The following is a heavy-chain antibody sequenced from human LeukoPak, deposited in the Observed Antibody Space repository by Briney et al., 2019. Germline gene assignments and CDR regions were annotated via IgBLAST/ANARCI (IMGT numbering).Heavy chain of an antibody. V-gene: IGHV5-51*01. CDR1: GYSFTNYW. CDR2: IYPGDFDT. D-gene: IGHD6-13*01. J-gene: IGHJ4*02. Sequence: GESLKISCQGSGYSFTNYWIGWVRQMPGKGLEWMGIIYPGDFDTKYSPSFQGQVTISADKSIRTAYLQWSSLKASDTAIYYCARQNGLASAPDYWGRGTLVTVSS. CDR3: ARQNGLASAPDY.